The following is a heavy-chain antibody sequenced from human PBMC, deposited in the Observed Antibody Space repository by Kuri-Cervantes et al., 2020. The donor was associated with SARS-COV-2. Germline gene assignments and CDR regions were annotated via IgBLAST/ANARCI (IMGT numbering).Heavy chain of an antibody. CDR3: LASWGY. D-gene: IGHD3-16*01. CDR2: IKSKTDGGTI. Sequence: GESLKISCAASGFTFSGHWIHWVRQAPGKGLEWVGCIKSKTDGGTIDFAAPVKGRFTISRDDSENTLDLQIDSLRTEDTATYYCLASWGYWGQGTLVTVSS. J-gene: IGHJ4*02. CDR1: GFTFSGHW. V-gene: IGHV3-15*01.